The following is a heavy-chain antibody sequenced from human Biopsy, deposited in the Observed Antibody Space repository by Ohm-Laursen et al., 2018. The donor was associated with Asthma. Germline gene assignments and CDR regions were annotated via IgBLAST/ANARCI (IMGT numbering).Heavy chain of an antibody. CDR3: ARGDSSNWSHYYFDY. CDR2: ISSSSSYT. Sequence: GSLRLSCAATGFIISDSYMSWIRLAPGKGLEWVSYISSSSSYTNYADSVRGRFTISRDSVLNSLFLHMSSLRAEDTAVYYCARGDSSNWSHYYFDYWGQGTLVTVSS. CDR1: GFIISDSY. V-gene: IGHV3-11*05. J-gene: IGHJ4*02. D-gene: IGHD3-22*01.